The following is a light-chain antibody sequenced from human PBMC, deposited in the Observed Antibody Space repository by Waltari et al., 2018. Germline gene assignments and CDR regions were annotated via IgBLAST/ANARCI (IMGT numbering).Light chain of an antibody. Sequence: QSALTQPASVSGSPGQSITISCTGTSSDVGSTNLVSWYQQHPGQAPKRIIYEATKRTSGVSNRFSGSKSGNTASLTISGLQAEDEGDYYCCSYTNTHVVFGGGTKLTVL. CDR2: EAT. J-gene: IGLJ2*01. CDR1: SSDVGSTNL. CDR3: CSYTNTHVV. V-gene: IGLV2-14*02.